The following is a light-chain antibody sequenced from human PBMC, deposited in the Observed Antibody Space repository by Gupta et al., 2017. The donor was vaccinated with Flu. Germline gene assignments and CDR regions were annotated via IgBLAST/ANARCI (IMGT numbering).Light chain of an antibody. J-gene: IGKJ1*01. CDR1: QSLLHGNGNNY. Sequence: PVTPGEPASISCRSSQSLLHGNGNNYLDWYLQKPGQSPQVLIYLGSNRASGVPDRFSGSGSGTDFTLKISRVEAEDVGVYYCMQALQTPTFGQGTKVEIK. V-gene: IGKV2-28*01. CDR3: MQALQTPT. CDR2: LGS.